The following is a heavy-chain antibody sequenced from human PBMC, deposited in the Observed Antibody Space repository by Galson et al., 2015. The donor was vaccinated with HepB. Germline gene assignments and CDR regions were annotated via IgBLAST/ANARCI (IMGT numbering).Heavy chain of an antibody. V-gene: IGHV3-33*01. CDR2: IWSDGSKK. J-gene: IGHJ4*02. D-gene: IGHD6-13*01. CDR1: GFTFKNYG. CDR3: ATRPGIAAAAVDY. Sequence: SLRLSCAASGFTFKNYGMHWVRQAPGKGLEWVAVIWSDGSKKNYADSVKGRFTISRDNSKNTLYLQMNSLRVEDTAVYYCATRPGIAAAAVDYWGQGTLVTVSS.